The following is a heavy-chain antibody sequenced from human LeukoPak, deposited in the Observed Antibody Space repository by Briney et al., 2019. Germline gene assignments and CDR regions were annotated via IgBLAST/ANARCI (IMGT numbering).Heavy chain of an antibody. Sequence: SETLSLTCAVYGGSFSGYYWSWIRQPPGKGLEWIGEINHSGSTNYNPSLKSRVTISVDTSKNQFSLKLSSVTAADTAVYYCARDPPMVTGWGQGTLVTVSS. V-gene: IGHV4-34*01. CDR3: ARDPPMVTG. J-gene: IGHJ4*02. CDR1: GGSFSGYY. D-gene: IGHD5-18*01. CDR2: INHSGST.